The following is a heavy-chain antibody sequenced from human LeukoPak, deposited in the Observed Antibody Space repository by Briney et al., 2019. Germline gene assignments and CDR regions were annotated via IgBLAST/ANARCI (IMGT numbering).Heavy chain of an antibody. CDR2: ISGSGGST. CDR3: AKAENYYDSSPHLTRGAFDI. Sequence: GGSLRLSCAASGFTFSSYAMSWVRQAPGKGLEWVSAISGSGGSTYYADSVKGRFTISRDNSKNTLYLQMNSLRAEDTAVYYCAKAENYYDSSPHLTRGAFDIWGQGTMVTVSS. D-gene: IGHD3-22*01. CDR1: GFTFSSYA. V-gene: IGHV3-23*01. J-gene: IGHJ3*02.